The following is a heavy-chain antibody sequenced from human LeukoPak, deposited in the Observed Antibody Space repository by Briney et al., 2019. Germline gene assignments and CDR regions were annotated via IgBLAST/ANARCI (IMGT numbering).Heavy chain of an antibody. Sequence: KPSETLSLTCTVSGGSISSSDYYWGWIRQPPGKGLEWIASIYYSGSTSYNPSLKSRVTMSVDTSKNQFSLKLSSVTAADTAVYYCAREVTSMVRGVPHNWFDPWGQGTLVTVSS. CDR2: IYYSGST. D-gene: IGHD3-10*01. CDR3: AREVTSMVRGVPHNWFDP. V-gene: IGHV4-39*02. CDR1: GGSISSSDYY. J-gene: IGHJ5*02.